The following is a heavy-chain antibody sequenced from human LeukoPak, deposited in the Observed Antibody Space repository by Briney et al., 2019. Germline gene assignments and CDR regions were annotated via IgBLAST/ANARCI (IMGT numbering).Heavy chain of an antibody. CDR2: ISSNGDNT. CDR1: GFTFSTYV. V-gene: IGHV3-64D*06. CDR3: VRGTGY. Sequence: PGGSLRLSCSVSGFTFSTYVMHWVRQAPGKGLESVSAISSNGDNTYYADSVKGRFTISRVNSKNTLYLQMSSLRADDTAVYYCVRGTGYWGQGTLVTVSS. J-gene: IGHJ4*02.